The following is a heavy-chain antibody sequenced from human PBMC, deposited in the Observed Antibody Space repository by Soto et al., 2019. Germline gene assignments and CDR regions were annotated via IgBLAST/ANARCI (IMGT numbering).Heavy chain of an antibody. D-gene: IGHD3-22*01. CDR3: ERHSIWLLLSDY. J-gene: IGHJ4*02. CDR1: GGSISNSNYY. Sequence: PSETLSLTCNVSGGSISNSNYYWGWIRQPPGKGLEWIGSIYYTGNTYYNPSLKRRVTISVDTSKSQFSLKLDSVTAADTAVYFCERHSIWLLLSDYWGQGSLVTVSS. CDR2: IYYTGNT. V-gene: IGHV4-39*01.